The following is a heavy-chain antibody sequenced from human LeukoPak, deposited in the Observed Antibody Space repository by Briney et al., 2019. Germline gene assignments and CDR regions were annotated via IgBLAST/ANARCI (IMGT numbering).Heavy chain of an antibody. CDR3: ARHTGVAGYHYYGMDV. CDR2: IYYSGST. CDR1: GGSISSYY. V-gene: IGHV4-59*08. D-gene: IGHD6-19*01. J-gene: IGHJ6*02. Sequence: SETLSLTCTVSGGSISSYYWSWIRQPPGKGLEWIGYIYYSGSTNYNPSLKSRVTISVDTSKNQFSLKLSSVTAADTAVYYCARHTGVAGYHYYGMDVWGQGTTVTVSS.